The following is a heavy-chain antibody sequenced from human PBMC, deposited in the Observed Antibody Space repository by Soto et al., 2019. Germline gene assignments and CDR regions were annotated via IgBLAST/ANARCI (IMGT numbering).Heavy chain of an antibody. V-gene: IGHV3-23*01. CDR2: ISGSSTST. J-gene: IGHJ4*02. CDR3: AKDPSSGFAMENYFDY. D-gene: IGHD3-10*01. Sequence: EVQLSGSGGGLVQPGGSLRLSCAASGFTFSSYAMSWVRQAPGKGLGWVSAISGSSTSTYYADSVKGRFTISRDNSKNTLYLQMNSLRAEDTAVYYCAKDPSSGFAMENYFDYWGQGTLVTVFS. CDR1: GFTFSSYA.